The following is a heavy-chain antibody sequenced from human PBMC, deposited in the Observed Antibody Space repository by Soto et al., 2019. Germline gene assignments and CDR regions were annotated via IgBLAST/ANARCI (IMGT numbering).Heavy chain of an antibody. Sequence: GASVKVSCKASGGTFSSYTISWVRQAPGQGLEWMGRIIPILGIANYAQKFQGRVTITADKSTSTAYMELSSLRSEDTAVYYCARDLEYSSSDDYYYYYMDVWGKGTTVTVSS. D-gene: IGHD6-6*01. V-gene: IGHV1-69*04. CDR2: IIPILGIA. J-gene: IGHJ6*03. CDR1: GGTFSSYT. CDR3: ARDLEYSSSDDYYYYYMDV.